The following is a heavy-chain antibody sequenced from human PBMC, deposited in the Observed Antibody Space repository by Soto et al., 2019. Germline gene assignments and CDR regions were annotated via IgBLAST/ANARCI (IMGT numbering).Heavy chain of an antibody. CDR1: GGSVSSDNW. CDR3: ASNPALGYSGNDVES. V-gene: IGHV4-4*02. Sequence: SETLSLTCAVSGGSVSSDNWWNWVRQPPGRGLEWIGEVFHRGSTNYNPSLKSRVTISIDKSKNQFSLNLKSVTAADTAVYYCASNPALGYSGNDVESWGRGTLVTVSS. CDR2: VFHRGST. D-gene: IGHD5-12*01. J-gene: IGHJ5*01.